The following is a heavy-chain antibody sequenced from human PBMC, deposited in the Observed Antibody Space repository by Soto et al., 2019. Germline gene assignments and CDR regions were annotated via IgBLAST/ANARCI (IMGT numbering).Heavy chain of an antibody. J-gene: IGHJ4*02. D-gene: IGHD6-19*01. Sequence: EVQLVESGGGLVQPGRSLRLSCVASGFTFDSYAMHRVRQSPGKGLEGVSGISCNSGSIGFEDSVQGRFTISRENAQKSLYLEMNSLRVEDTAFYYCVKALHEQWLVSHCEYWGQGALVPVSS. CDR3: VKALHEQWLVSHCEY. V-gene: IGHV3-9*01. CDR1: GFTFDSYA. CDR2: ISCNSGSI.